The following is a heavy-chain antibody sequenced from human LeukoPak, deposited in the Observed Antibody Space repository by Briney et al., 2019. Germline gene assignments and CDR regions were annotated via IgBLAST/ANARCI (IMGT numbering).Heavy chain of an antibody. CDR2: ISGSGGST. D-gene: IGHD6-19*01. V-gene: IGHV3-23*01. J-gene: IGHJ4*02. CDR1: GFTFSSYA. CDR3: AKMSYSSGWGPGGFDY. Sequence: LPGGSLRLSCAASGFTFSSYAMNWVRQAPGKGLEWVSRISGSGGSTYYADSVKGRFTISRDNSKNRLYLQMNSLRAEDSAVYYCAKMSYSSGWGPGGFDYWGQGTLVTVSS.